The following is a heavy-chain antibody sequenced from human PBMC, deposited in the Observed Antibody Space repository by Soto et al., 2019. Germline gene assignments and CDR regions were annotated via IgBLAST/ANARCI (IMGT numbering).Heavy chain of an antibody. Sequence: SETLSLTCTVSGGSISSGGYYWSWIRQPPGKGLEWIGYIYYSGSTYYNPSLKSRVTISVDTSKNQFSLKLSSVTAADTAVYYCARFSRYCSSTSCYFFYYYYYYGMDVWGQGTTVTVSS. CDR3: ARFSRYCSSTSCYFFYYYYYYGMDV. CDR1: GGSISSGGYY. D-gene: IGHD2-2*01. J-gene: IGHJ6*02. CDR2: IYYSGST. V-gene: IGHV4-30-4*01.